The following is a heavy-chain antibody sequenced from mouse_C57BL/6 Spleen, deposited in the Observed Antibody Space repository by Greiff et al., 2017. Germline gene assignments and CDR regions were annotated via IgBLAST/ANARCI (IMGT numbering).Heavy chain of an antibody. J-gene: IGHJ4*01. Sequence: QVQLQQPGAELVMPGASVKLSCKASGYTFTSYWMHWVKQRPGQGLEWIGEIDPSDSYTNYNQKFKGKSTLTVDKSSSTAYMQLSSLTSEDSAVYCCARWLLRGGDAMDYWGQGTSVTVSS. CDR2: IDPSDSYT. D-gene: IGHD2-3*01. CDR3: ARWLLRGGDAMDY. CDR1: GYTFTSYW. V-gene: IGHV1-69*01.